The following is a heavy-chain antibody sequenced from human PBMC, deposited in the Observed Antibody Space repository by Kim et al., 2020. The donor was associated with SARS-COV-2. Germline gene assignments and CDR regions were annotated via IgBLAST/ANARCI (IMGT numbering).Heavy chain of an antibody. J-gene: IGHJ4*02. D-gene: IGHD5-12*01. V-gene: IGHV4-59*13. CDR3: ARSTFGDGSNYPLDY. CDR2: IYYSGST. Sequence: SETLSLTCTVSGGSISSYYWSWIRQPPGKGLEWIGYIYYSGSTNYNPSLKSRVTISVDTSKNQFSLQLSSVTAADTAVYYCARSTFGDGSNYPLDYWCQG. CDR1: GGSISSYY.